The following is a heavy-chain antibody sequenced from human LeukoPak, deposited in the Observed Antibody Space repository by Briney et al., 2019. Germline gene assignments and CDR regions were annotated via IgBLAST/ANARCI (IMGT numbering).Heavy chain of an antibody. CDR3: AGSRGYSYGEAFDY. CDR2: IYWDDDK. D-gene: IGHD5-18*01. CDR1: GLSLSTSGVG. J-gene: IGHJ4*02. V-gene: IGHV2-5*02. Sequence: SGPTLVKPTQTLTLTCTFFGLSLSTSGVGVGWIRQPPGKALEWLALIYWDDDKRYSPSLKSRLTITKDTSKNQVVLTMTNMDPVDTATYYCAGSRGYSYGEAFDYWGQGTLVTVSS.